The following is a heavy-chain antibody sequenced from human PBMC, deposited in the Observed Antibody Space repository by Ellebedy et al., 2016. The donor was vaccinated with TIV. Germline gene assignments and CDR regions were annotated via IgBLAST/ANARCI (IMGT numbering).Heavy chain of an antibody. J-gene: IGHJ4*02. CDR3: ARDRGDYAVD. CDR1: GVSISSHY. D-gene: IGHD4-17*01. Sequence: SETLSLXXSVSGVSISSHYWTWIRQHPGKGLEWIGYIYYSGSAYYNPSLKSRFTMSVDTSKNQFSLKLSSVTAADTAVYYCARDRGDYAVDWGQGTLVTVSS. V-gene: IGHV4-59*06. CDR2: IYYSGSA.